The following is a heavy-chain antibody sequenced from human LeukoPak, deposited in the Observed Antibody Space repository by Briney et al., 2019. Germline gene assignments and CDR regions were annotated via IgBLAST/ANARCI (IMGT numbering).Heavy chain of an antibody. V-gene: IGHV3-30-3*01. CDR2: ISYDGSNK. CDR1: GFTFSSYA. Sequence: GGSLRLSCAASGFTFSSYAMHWVRQAPGKGLEWVAVISYDGSNKYYADSVKGRFTISRDNSKNTLYLQMNSLRAEDTAVYYCARDLHLPYWGQGTLVTVSS. J-gene: IGHJ4*02. CDR3: ARDLHLPY.